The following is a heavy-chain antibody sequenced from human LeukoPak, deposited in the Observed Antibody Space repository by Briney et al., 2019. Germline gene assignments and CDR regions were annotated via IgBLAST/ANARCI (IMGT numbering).Heavy chain of an antibody. V-gene: IGHV3-23*01. CDR3: ARGLGSYQ. D-gene: IGHD1-26*01. CDR2: ITGSGGGT. J-gene: IGHJ4*02. CDR1: GFILRNYA. Sequence: GGSLRLSCAASGFILRNYAMNWVRQAPGKGPEWVSSITGSGGGTSYADSVTGRFTISRDNSKSTLYLQLNSLRAEDTAVYYCARGLGSYQWGQGTLVTVSS.